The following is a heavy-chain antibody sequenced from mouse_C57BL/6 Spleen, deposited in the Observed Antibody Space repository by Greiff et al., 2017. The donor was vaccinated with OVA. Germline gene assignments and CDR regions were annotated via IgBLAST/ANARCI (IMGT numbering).Heavy chain of an antibody. J-gene: IGHJ2*01. V-gene: IGHV1-7*01. CDR2: INPSSGYT. CDR1: GYPFTSYW. CDR3: ASRSHFDY. Sequence: QVQLQQSGAELAKPGASVKLSCKASGYPFTSYWLPWVKPRPGQGLEWIGYINPSSGYTKYNQKFKDKATLTADKSSSTAYMQLSSLTYEDSAVYYCASRSHFDYWGQGTTLTVSS.